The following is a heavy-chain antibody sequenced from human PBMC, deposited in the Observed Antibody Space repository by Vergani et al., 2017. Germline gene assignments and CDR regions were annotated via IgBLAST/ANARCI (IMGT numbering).Heavy chain of an antibody. D-gene: IGHD6-13*01. CDR3: ARDLEVAAAIDY. Sequence: QVQLVQSGPEVKKPGSSVKVSCKASGRTFSSYAISWVRQAPAQGLEWMGRIITILGIANYAQKFQGRVTITADKSTRTAYMELSSLRSEDTAVYYCARDLEVAAAIDYWGQGTLVTVSS. CDR1: GRTFSSYA. V-gene: IGHV1-69*04. CDR2: IITILGIA. J-gene: IGHJ4*02.